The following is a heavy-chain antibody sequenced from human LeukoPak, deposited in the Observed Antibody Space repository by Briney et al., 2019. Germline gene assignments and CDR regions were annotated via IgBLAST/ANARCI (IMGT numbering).Heavy chain of an antibody. CDR2: IYTSGST. D-gene: IGHD2-8*01. J-gene: IGHJ4*02. CDR3: ARVSSIGGFDY. CDR1: GGSISSYY. V-gene: IGHV4-4*07. Sequence: PSETLSLTCTVSGGSISSYYWTWIRQPAGKGLEWIGRIYTSGSTNYNPSLKSRVTMSIDTSKNHFSLKLSSVTAADTAVYYCARVSSIGGFDYWGQGTLVTVSS.